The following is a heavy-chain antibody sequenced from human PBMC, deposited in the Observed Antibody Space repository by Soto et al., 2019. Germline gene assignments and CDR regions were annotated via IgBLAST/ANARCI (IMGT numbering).Heavy chain of an antibody. CDR1: GFTVSSHA. CDR3: APHVSCSGGSCQYDAFAI. D-gene: IGHD2-15*01. CDR2: ITADGGT. Sequence: VQVLESGGGLVQPGGSLRLSCEGSGFTVSSHAMTWIRQAPGKGPEWVSTITADGGTYYADSVKGRFAMSRDTSESTLYLQMNSLGAEDTAAYYCAPHVSCSGGSCQYDAFAIRGQGTVVTVSS. V-gene: IGHV3-23*01. J-gene: IGHJ3*02.